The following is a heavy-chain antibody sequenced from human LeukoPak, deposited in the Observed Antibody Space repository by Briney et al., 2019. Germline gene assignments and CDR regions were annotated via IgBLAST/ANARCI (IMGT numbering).Heavy chain of an antibody. D-gene: IGHD6-19*01. V-gene: IGHV3-7*04. CDR2: INRDGTEK. Sequence: GGSLRLSCAASAFTFSNYPMSWVRRAPGKGLEWVANINRDGTEKYYVDSVKGRLTISRDNAKNSLYVQMDSLRAEDTAVYYCARGGGPSGWYAYWGQGTLVTVSS. J-gene: IGHJ4*02. CDR3: ARGGGPSGWYAY. CDR1: AFTFSNYP.